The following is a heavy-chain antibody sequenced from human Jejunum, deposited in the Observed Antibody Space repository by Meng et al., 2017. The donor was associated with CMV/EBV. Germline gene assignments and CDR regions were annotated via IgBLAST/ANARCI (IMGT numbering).Heavy chain of an antibody. Sequence: QTTLKESGPTLVKPTQTPTLTCTFSGFSLSTSGVAVGWIRQPPGEALEWLAIIYWNDDKHYSPSLNSRLTITKDTSKNQVVLTMTNMDPVDTATYYCAHRSSGSARAWLDPWGQGTLVTAPQ. J-gene: IGHJ5*02. CDR2: IYWNDDK. D-gene: IGHD3-10*01. CDR1: GFSLSTSGVA. V-gene: IGHV2-5*01. CDR3: AHRSSGSARAWLDP.